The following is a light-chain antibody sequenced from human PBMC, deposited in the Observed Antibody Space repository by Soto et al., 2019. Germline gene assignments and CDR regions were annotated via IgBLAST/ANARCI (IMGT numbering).Light chain of an antibody. V-gene: IGLV2-8*01. CDR3: SSYVGTNSYV. Sequence: QSTLTQRPCASGSPGQSVTISCTGTSSDVGGYNYVSWYQHHPGKAPKLIIYEVYKRPSGVPDRFSGSKSGNTAALTVSGLQAEDEADYYCSSYVGTNSYVFGTGTKLTVL. CDR2: EVY. CDR1: SSDVGGYNY. J-gene: IGLJ1*01.